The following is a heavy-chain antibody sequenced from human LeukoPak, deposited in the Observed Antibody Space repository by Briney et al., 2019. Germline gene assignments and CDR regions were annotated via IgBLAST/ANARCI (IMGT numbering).Heavy chain of an antibody. V-gene: IGHV3-7*04. Sequence: GGSLRLSCAASGFTFSSSWMSWIRQAPGKGLEWVATINEVGSDKQYMDSVKGRLSISRDNPKNSLYLQMNSPRAEDTAVYSCARHGNWAFDFWGQGTMVTVSS. CDR2: INEVGSDK. CDR1: GFTFSSSW. CDR3: ARHGNWAFDF. J-gene: IGHJ3*01. D-gene: IGHD1-1*01.